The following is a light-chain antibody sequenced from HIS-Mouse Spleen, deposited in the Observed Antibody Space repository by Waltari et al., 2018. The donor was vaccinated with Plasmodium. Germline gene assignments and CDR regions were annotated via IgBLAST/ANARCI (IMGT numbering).Light chain of an antibody. Sequence: EIVMTQPPATLSVSPGERATLSCRASQSVSSNLAWYQQKPGQAPRLRIYGASTRATGIPARFSGSGSGTEFTLTISSLQSEDFAVYYCQQYKNWSFTFGPGTKVDIK. V-gene: IGKV3-15*01. CDR1: QSVSSN. CDR2: GAS. J-gene: IGKJ3*01. CDR3: QQYKNWSFT.